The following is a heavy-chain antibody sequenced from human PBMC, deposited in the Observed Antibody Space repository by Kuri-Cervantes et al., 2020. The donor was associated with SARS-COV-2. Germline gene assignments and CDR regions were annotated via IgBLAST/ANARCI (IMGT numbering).Heavy chain of an antibody. Sequence: GSLRLSCTVSGGSISSSSYYWGWIRQPPGKGLEWIGSIYYSGSTYYNPSLKSRVTISVDTSKNQFSLKLSSVTAADTAVYYCAKQGGARGATVDYWGPGTLVTVSS. V-gene: IGHV4-39*01. J-gene: IGHJ4*02. CDR2: IYYSGST. CDR3: AKQGGARGATVDY. D-gene: IGHD1-26*01. CDR1: GGSISSSSYY.